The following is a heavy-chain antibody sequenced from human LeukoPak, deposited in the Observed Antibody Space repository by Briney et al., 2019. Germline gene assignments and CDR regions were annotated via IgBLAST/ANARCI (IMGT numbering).Heavy chain of an antibody. J-gene: IGHJ6*03. D-gene: IGHD6-6*01. CDR3: ARDSEYSSSPTPMGYYYYYMNV. CDR1: GYTFNSYY. V-gene: IGHV1-46*02. Sequence: ASVTVSCKASGYTFNSYYMHWVRQAPGQALEWMGIINPSSGSTSYAQKFQGRVTMTRDMSTSTVYMELSSLRSEDTAVYYCARDSEYSSSPTPMGYYYYYMNVWGKGTTVTVSS. CDR2: INPSSGST.